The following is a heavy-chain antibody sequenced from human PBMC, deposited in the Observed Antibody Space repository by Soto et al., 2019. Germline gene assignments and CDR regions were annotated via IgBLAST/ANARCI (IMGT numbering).Heavy chain of an antibody. CDR1: GGTFSSYA. V-gene: IGHV1-69*13. CDR2: IIPIFGTA. D-gene: IGHD3-22*01. CDR3: ARDPTYYYDSSGYYSETHFDY. J-gene: IGHJ4*02. Sequence: SVKVSCKASGGTFSSYAISWVRQAPGQGLEWMGGIIPIFGTANYAQKFQGRVTITADESTSTAYMELSSLRSEDTAVYYCARDPTYYYDSSGYYSETHFDYWGQGTLVTVSS.